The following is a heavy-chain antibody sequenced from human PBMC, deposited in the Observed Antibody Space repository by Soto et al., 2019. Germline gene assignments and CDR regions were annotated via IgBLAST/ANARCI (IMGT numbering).Heavy chain of an antibody. J-gene: IGHJ6*02. D-gene: IGHD3-10*02. CDR1: GGSVSSGSYY. V-gene: IGHV4-61*01. CDR2: IYYSGST. Sequence: SETLSLTCTVSGGSVSSGSYYWSWIRQPPGKGLEWIGYIYYSGSTNYNPSLKSRVTISVDTSKNQFSLKLSSVTAADTAVYCCARGRKYDMLGGYGMDVWGQGTTVTVSS. CDR3: ARGRKYDMLGGYGMDV.